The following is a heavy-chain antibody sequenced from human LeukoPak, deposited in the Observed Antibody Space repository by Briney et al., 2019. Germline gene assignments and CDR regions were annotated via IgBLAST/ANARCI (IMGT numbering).Heavy chain of an antibody. CDR3: ASRETSGWYAY. CDR1: GFIVSSNY. J-gene: IGHJ4*02. CDR2: IYSGGNT. V-gene: IGHV3-53*01. Sequence: GESLRLSCAASGFIVSSNYMSWVRQAPGKGLEWVSVIYSGGNTYYADSVKGRFTISRDDSKNTAYLQMNSLRVEDTAVYYCASRETSGWYAYWGQGTLVTVSS. D-gene: IGHD6-19*01.